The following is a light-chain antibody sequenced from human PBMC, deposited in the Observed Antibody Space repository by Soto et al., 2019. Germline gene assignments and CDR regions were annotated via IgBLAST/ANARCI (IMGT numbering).Light chain of an antibody. Sequence: QSALTQPASVSGSPGQSITLSCTGTSSDVGAYNYVSWYQQHPGKAPKLMIYDVSNRPSGVSNRFSGSKSGNTASLTISGLQAEDEADYYCSSYTSSSTLVFGGGTQLTFL. CDR1: SSDVGAYNY. CDR3: SSYTSSSTLV. J-gene: IGLJ2*01. CDR2: DVS. V-gene: IGLV2-14*01.